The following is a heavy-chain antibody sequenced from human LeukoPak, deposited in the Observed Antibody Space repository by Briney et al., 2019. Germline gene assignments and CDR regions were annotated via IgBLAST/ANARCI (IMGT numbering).Heavy chain of an antibody. CDR2: TSGFSSNT. CDR1: GFTFSDYD. Sequence: GGSLRLSCAASGFTFSDYDMSWIRQAPGKGLEWVSYTSGFSSNTNYADSVKGRFTISRDNPQNSVFLQMNSLTAEDTAIYYCARDHGGRPPQHAFDIWGQGTLVTVSS. CDR3: ARDHGGRPPQHAFDI. J-gene: IGHJ3*02. D-gene: IGHD2-15*01. V-gene: IGHV3-11*06.